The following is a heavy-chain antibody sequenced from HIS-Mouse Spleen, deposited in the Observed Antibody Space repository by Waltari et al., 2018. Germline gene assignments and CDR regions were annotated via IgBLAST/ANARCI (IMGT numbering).Heavy chain of an antibody. CDR1: GCSISSSRYY. Sequence: QLQLQESGPGLVQPSETLSLPCTVSGCSISSSRYYWGWIRQLPGKGLEWIGSIYYSGSTYYNPSLKSRVTISVDTSKNQFSLKLSSVTAADTAVYYCAREIPYSSSWYDWYFDLWGRGTLVTVSS. J-gene: IGHJ2*01. D-gene: IGHD6-13*01. V-gene: IGHV4-39*07. CDR3: AREIPYSSSWYDWYFDL. CDR2: IYYSGST.